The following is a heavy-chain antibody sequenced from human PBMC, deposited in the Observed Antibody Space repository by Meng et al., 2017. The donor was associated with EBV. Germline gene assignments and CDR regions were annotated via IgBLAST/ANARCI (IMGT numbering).Heavy chain of an antibody. CDR3: ARRPLAYSSSNYWLDP. CDR1: GGTFSNYA. CDR2: ILPIFGTA. Sequence: EQLVQSGAEVKKPASSVKVSCKASGGTFSNYAISWVRQAPGQGLEWMGGILPIFGTANYAQRFQGRVTITADESTNTADMELSSLRSEDTAVYFCARRPLAYSSSNYWLDPWGQGTLVTVSS. V-gene: IGHV1-69*01. J-gene: IGHJ5*02. D-gene: IGHD6-13*01.